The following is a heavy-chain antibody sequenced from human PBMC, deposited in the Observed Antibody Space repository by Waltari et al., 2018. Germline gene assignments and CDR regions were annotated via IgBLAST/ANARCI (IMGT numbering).Heavy chain of an antibody. V-gene: IGHV3-33*01. Sequence: QVQLVESGGGVVQPGRSLRLSCAASGFTFSSYGMHWVSQAPGKGLEWVAMIWYDGSNKYYADSVKGRFTISRDNSKNTLYLQMNSLRAEDTAVYYCAREQGGSYYFDDWGQGTLVTVSS. CDR1: GFTFSSYG. CDR2: IWYDGSNK. CDR3: AREQGGSYYFDD. D-gene: IGHD1-26*01. J-gene: IGHJ4*02.